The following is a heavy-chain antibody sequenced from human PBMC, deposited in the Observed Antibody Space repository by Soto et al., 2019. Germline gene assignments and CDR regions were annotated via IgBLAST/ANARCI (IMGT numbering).Heavy chain of an antibody. CDR3: ARFATQIKYNWFDP. V-gene: IGHV5-10-1*01. Sequence: ESLKMSFKSSGYSLTSYWISWVRQVPGKGLEWMGRIDPSDSYTNYSPSFQGHVTISADKSISTAYLQWSSLKASDTAMYYCARFATQIKYNWFDPWGQGTLVIVSS. CDR1: GYSLTSYW. CDR2: IDPSDSYT. J-gene: IGHJ5*02.